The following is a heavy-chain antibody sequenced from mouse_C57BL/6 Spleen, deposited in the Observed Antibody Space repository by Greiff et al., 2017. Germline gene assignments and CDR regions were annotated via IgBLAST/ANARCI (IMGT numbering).Heavy chain of an antibody. CDR1: GFSLTSYG. CDR2: IWSGGST. J-gene: IGHJ4*01. D-gene: IGHD1-1*01. V-gene: IGHV2-2*01. CDR3: ARSYYGSRGDAMDY. Sequence: QVQLKESGPGLVQPSQSLSITCTVSGFSLTSYGVHWVRQSPGKGLEWLGVIWSGGSTDYNAAFISRLSISKDNSKSQVFFKMNSLQADDTAIYYCARSYYGSRGDAMDYWGQGTSVTVSS.